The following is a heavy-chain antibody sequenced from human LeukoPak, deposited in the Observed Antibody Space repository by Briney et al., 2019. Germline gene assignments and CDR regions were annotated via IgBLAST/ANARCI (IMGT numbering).Heavy chain of an antibody. CDR2: IYYSGST. Sequence: PSETLSLTCTVSSGSINNNTFYWGWIRQPPGKGLEWIGSIYYSGSTYYNPSLKSRVTIAVDTSKNQFSLKMSSVAAADTAVYYCARRSDSGSDDGEDYFNHWGQGTLVTVSS. CDR1: SGSINNNTFY. V-gene: IGHV4-39*01. CDR3: ARRSDSGSDDGEDYFNH. J-gene: IGHJ4*02. D-gene: IGHD1-26*01.